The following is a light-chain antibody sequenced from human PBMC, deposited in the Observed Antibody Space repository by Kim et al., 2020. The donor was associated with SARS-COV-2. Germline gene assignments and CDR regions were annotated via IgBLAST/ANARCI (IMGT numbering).Light chain of an antibody. J-gene: IGKJ2*03. CDR3: QQYYSTPPS. CDR2: WAS. Sequence: SATLNFKSGQPVLYNSNNKSYVAWYQQKPGQASKLLIYWASIRESGVSDRFGGSGSETDFTLTNSSQQAEDVAVYYCQQYYSTPPSFGQGTKLEI. CDR1: QPVLYNSNNKSY. V-gene: IGKV4-1*01.